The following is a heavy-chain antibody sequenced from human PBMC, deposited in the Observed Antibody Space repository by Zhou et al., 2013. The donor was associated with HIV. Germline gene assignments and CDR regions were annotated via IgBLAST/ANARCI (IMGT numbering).Heavy chain of an antibody. Sequence: QVQLVQSGAEVKKPGASVKVSCKASGYTFTGYYMHWVRQAPGQGLEWMGWINPNSGGTNYAQKFQGRVTMTRDTSISTAYMELSRLRSDDTAVYYCATDYYGSGSYYYAFDIWGQGTMVTVSS. V-gene: IGHV1-2*02. CDR3: ATDYYGSGSYYYAFDI. CDR2: INPNSGGT. CDR1: GYTFTGYY. D-gene: IGHD3-10*01. J-gene: IGHJ3*02.